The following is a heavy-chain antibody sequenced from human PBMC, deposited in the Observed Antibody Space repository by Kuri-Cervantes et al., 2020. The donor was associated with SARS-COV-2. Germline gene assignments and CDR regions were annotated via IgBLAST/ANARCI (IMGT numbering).Heavy chain of an antibody. Sequence: GSLRLCCTVSGGSMSSYYWSWIRQPPGKGLEWIGYIYYSGSTNYNPSLKSRVTISVDTSKNQFSLKLSSVTAADTAVYYCARVSANYYDSSGYITTALSYFDYWGQGTLVTVSS. CDR2: IYYSGST. D-gene: IGHD3-22*01. V-gene: IGHV4-59*01. J-gene: IGHJ4*02. CDR3: ARVSANYYDSSGYITTALSYFDY. CDR1: GGSMSSYY.